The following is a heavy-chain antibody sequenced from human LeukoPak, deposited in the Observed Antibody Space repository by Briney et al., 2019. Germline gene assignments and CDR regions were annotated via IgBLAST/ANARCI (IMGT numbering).Heavy chain of an antibody. V-gene: IGHV3-30*18. CDR1: GFTFSDSG. D-gene: IGHD3-10*01. Sequence: GGSLRLSCAASGFTFSDSGMHWVRQAPGKGLEWVAVISYDGSDKYYADSVKGRFTISRDNSKNTVYLQMNSLRAEDTAVYYCAKEMYYYGSGSYKDVWGKGTTVTISS. CDR3: AKEMYYYGSGSYKDV. CDR2: ISYDGSDK. J-gene: IGHJ6*04.